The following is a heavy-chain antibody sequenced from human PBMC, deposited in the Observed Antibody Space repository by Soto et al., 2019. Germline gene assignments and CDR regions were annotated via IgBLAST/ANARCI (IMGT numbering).Heavy chain of an antibody. V-gene: IGHV4-31*03. CDR3: AREEAQYSSSANPQYYYYGMDV. J-gene: IGHJ6*02. D-gene: IGHD6-6*01. CDR2: IYYSGST. CDR1: GGSISSGGYY. Sequence: SETLSLTCTVSGGSISSGGYYWSWIRQHPGKGLEWIGYIYYSGSTYYNPSLKSRVTISVDTSKNQFSLKLSSVTAADTAVYYCAREEAQYSSSANPQYYYYGMDVWGQGTTVTVS.